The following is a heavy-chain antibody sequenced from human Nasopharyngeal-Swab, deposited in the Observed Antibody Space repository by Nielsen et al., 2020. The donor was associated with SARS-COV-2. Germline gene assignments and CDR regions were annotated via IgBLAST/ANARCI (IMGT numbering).Heavy chain of an antibody. CDR1: GFTFSDYY. Sequence: GSLRLSCAASGFTFSDYYMSWIRQAPGKGLEWVSYISSSSSYTNYADSVKGRFTISRDNAKNSLYLQMNSLRAEDTAVYYCARERGLRFLEWLSLWDGMDVWGQGTTVTVSS. CDR3: ARERGLRFLEWLSLWDGMDV. J-gene: IGHJ6*02. V-gene: IGHV3-11*05. CDR2: ISSSSSYT. D-gene: IGHD3-3*01.